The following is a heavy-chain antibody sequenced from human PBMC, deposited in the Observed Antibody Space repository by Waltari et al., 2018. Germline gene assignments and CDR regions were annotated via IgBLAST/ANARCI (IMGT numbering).Heavy chain of an antibody. CDR2: IYYSWST. Sequence: QVQLQESGPGLVKPSQTLSLTCTVSGGSISSGGYYWSWLRQHPGNGLEWIGYIYYSWSTYYNPSLKSRVTISVDTSKNQFSLKLSSVTAADTAVYYCARDNYGDYGRYFDYWGQGTLVTVSS. CDR1: GGSISSGGYY. CDR3: ARDNYGDYGRYFDY. J-gene: IGHJ4*02. V-gene: IGHV4-31*03. D-gene: IGHD4-17*01.